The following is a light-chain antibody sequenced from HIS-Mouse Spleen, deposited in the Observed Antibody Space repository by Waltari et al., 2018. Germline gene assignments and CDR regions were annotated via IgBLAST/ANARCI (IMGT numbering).Light chain of an antibody. V-gene: IGLV3-19*01. Sequence: SSELTQDPAVSVALGQTVRITCQGDSLRSYYASWYQQKLGQAPVLVIYGKNNRPSGIPDRFSGSSSGNTASLTITGAQAEDEADYYCNSRDSSGNHPFGGGTKLTVL. CDR1: SLRSYY. CDR3: NSRDSSGNHP. J-gene: IGLJ2*01. CDR2: GKN.